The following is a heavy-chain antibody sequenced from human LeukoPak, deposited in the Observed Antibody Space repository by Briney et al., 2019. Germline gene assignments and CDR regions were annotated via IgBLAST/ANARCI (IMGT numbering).Heavy chain of an antibody. CDR2: INPNSGGT. Sequence: MHXVRQAPGQGLEWMGRINPNSGGTNYAQKFQGRVTMTRDTSISTAYMELSRLRSDDTAVYYCARGERSIAVLLWFGEFDPWGQGTLVTVSS. CDR3: ARGERSIAVLLWFGEFDP. J-gene: IGHJ5*02. V-gene: IGHV1-2*06. D-gene: IGHD3-10*01.